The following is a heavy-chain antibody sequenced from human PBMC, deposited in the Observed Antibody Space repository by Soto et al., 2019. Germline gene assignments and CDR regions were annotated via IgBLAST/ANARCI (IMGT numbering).Heavy chain of an antibody. CDR1: GGTFSSYA. Sequence: SAVKVSCKASGGTFSSYAISWVRQAPGQGLEWMGGIIPIFGTANYAQKFQGRVTITADESTSTAYMELSSLRSEDTAVYYCATILGEYGGNWFDYWGKGTLVTV. CDR3: ATILGEYGGNWFDY. J-gene: IGHJ4*02. D-gene: IGHD2-15*01. CDR2: IIPIFGTA. V-gene: IGHV1-69*13.